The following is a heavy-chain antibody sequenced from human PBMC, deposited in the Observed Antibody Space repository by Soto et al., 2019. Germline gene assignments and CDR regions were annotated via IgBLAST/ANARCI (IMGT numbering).Heavy chain of an antibody. D-gene: IGHD2-8*01. CDR1: GGSVSSGDYY. Sequence: SETLSLTCTVSGGSVSSGDYYWSWIRQPPGKGLEWSGSVYYSGRTYSKPSVKSRVTISVDTSKNQFSLNLNSVTASDTAVYFCVSQRTSVLTQAYFDYWGPGALVTVSS. CDR3: VSQRTSVLTQAYFDY. V-gene: IGHV4-61*08. CDR2: VYYSGRT. J-gene: IGHJ4*02.